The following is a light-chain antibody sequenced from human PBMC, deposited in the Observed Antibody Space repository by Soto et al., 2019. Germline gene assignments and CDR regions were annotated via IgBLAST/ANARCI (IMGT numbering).Light chain of an antibody. CDR1: QAISNY. J-gene: IGKJ3*01. Sequence: DIQMTQSPSSLAASVGDRVTITCRASQAISNYLAWYQQKPGEVPKVLIYGASTLQSGVPSRFSGSGSGTDFTLTISGLQPDDVATYYYQKYNTAPFTFGPGTKVEIK. V-gene: IGKV1-27*01. CDR3: QKYNTAPFT. CDR2: GAS.